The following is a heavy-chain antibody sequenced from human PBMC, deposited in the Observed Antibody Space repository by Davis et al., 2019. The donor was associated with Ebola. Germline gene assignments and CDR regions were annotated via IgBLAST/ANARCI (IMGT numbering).Heavy chain of an antibody. V-gene: IGHV3-21*04. CDR3: ARDSYSSSCIDY. J-gene: IGHJ4*02. CDR2: ISSSSSYI. D-gene: IGHD6-13*01. CDR1: GFTFDDYG. Sequence: GESLKISCAASGFTFDDYGMHWVRQAPGKGLEWVSSISSSSSYIYYADSVKGRFTISRDNAKNSLYLQMNSLRAEDTAVYYCARDSYSSSCIDYWGQGTLVTVSS.